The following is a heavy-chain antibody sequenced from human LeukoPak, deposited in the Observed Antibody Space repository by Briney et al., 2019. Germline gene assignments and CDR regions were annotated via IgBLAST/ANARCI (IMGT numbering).Heavy chain of an antibody. J-gene: IGHJ4*02. CDR3: AKVDWGSGWHEGYFDY. D-gene: IGHD6-19*01. Sequence: TGGSLRLSCAASGFTFSTYWMSWVRQAPGKGLEWVANIKEDGSEKYYVDSVKGRFTISRDNAKNSLSLQMSSLRAEDTAVYYCAKVDWGSGWHEGYFDYWGQGTLVTVSS. V-gene: IGHV3-7*03. CDR1: GFTFSTYW. CDR2: IKEDGSEK.